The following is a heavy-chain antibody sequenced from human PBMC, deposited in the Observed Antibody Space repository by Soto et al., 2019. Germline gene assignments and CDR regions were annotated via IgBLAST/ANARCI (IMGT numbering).Heavy chain of an antibody. D-gene: IGHD6-13*01. CDR1: GFSFSSYP. CDR3: AKDDLTSGGTFWFDP. Sequence: EVQLLESGGDLIQPGGSLRLSCAASGFSFSSYPMSWVRQAPGKGLEWVAAISGAGVSTYYADTVRGRFTISRENSKNTLYLQMSSLRAEDTALYYCAKDDLTSGGTFWFDPWGQGTLVTVSS. CDR2: ISGAGVST. J-gene: IGHJ5*02. V-gene: IGHV3-23*01.